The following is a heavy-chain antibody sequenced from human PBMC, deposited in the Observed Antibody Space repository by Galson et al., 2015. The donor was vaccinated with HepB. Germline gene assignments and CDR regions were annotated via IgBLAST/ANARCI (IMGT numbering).Heavy chain of an antibody. CDR2: IYHSGST. CDR1: GGSISSGGYS. CDR3: ARGRRNYFDY. J-gene: IGHJ4*02. Sequence: TLSLTCAVSGGSISSGGYSWSWIRQPPGKSLEWIGYIYHSGSTYYNPSLKSRVTISVDRSKNQFSLKLSSVTAADTAVYYCARGRRNYFDYWGQGTLVTVSS. V-gene: IGHV4-30-2*01.